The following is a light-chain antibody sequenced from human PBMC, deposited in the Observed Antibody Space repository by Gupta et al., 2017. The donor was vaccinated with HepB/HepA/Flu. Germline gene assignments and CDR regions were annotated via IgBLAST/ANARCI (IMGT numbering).Light chain of an antibody. CDR1: NIGSKS. V-gene: IGLV3-21*03. J-gene: IGLJ2*01. CDR2: EDS. Sequence: SYVLTQPPSVSVAPGTTARITCGGNNIGSKSVHWYQQKPGQAPVLVVYEDSDRPSGIPERFSGSNSGNTATLTISRVEAGDEADYYCQVWDSSSDHRVFGGGTKLTVL. CDR3: QVWDSSSDHRV.